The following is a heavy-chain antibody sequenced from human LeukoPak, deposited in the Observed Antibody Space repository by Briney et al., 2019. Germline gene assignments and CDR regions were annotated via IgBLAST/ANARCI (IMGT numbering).Heavy chain of an antibody. Sequence: PGGSLRLSCAASGFTFSSYWMSWVRQAPEKGLEWVANINEDGREKYYVDPVRGRFTISRDNAKNSLYLQMNSLRAEDTAVYYCASQALRAVDIWGQGTMVTVSS. V-gene: IGHV3-7*05. D-gene: IGHD2-15*01. CDR3: ASQALRAVDI. J-gene: IGHJ3*02. CDR1: GFTFSSYW. CDR2: INEDGREK.